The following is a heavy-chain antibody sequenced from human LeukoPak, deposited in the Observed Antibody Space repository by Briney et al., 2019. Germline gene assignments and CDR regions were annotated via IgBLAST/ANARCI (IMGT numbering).Heavy chain of an antibody. Sequence: GGSLRISRKASGYRFTTYWISWVRQMPGKGLEWMGRIDPSDSYPNYSPSFQGHVTIPADKSLTTAYLQWSSLEASDTAMYYCSRHSQWLIVDELLWGQGTLVTVSS. J-gene: IGHJ4*02. CDR2: IDPSDSYP. D-gene: IGHD3-22*01. V-gene: IGHV5-10-1*01. CDR1: GYRFTTYW. CDR3: SRHSQWLIVDELL.